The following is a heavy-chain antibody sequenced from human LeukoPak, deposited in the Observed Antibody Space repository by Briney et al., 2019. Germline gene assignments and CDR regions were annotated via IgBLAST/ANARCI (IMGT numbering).Heavy chain of an antibody. Sequence: SSETLSLTCTVSGGSISSYYWSWIRQPPGKGLEWIGYIYYSGSTNYNPSLKSRVTISVDTSKNQFSLKLSSVTAADTAVYYCASHIGGHGSDYWGQGTLVTVSS. CDR1: GGSISSYY. CDR2: IYYSGST. V-gene: IGHV4-59*01. D-gene: IGHD3-16*01. CDR3: ASHIGGHGSDY. J-gene: IGHJ4*02.